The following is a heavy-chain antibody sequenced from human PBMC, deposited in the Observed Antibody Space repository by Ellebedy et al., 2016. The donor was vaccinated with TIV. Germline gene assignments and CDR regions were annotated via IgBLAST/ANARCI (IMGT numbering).Heavy chain of an antibody. CDR2: IAGRTNLI. Sequence: PGGSLRLSCAGSGFNFGAYSINWVRQAPGKGLEWLSYIAGRTNLIYYADSVKGRFSISRDNAKRSLFLQMNSLRVDDTAVYYCVTWDQDYGRWGQGSLVTISS. CDR3: VTWDQDYGR. CDR1: GFNFGAYS. V-gene: IGHV3-48*04. D-gene: IGHD3-10*01. J-gene: IGHJ4*02.